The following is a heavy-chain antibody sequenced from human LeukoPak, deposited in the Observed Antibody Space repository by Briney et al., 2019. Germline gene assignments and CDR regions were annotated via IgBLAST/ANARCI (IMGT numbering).Heavy chain of an antibody. CDR3: AHGSMYQLDY. CDR2: IIGGAGGT. J-gene: IGHJ4*02. CDR1: GFSFSSHG. V-gene: IGHV3-23*01. Sequence: PGGSLRLSCAASGFSFSSHGMGWVRQAPGKGLEWVSGIIGGAGGTYYADSVKGRFTISRDNSKNTLYLQMNSLRAEDTAVYYCAHGSMYQLDYWGQGTLVTVSS. D-gene: IGHD2-2*01.